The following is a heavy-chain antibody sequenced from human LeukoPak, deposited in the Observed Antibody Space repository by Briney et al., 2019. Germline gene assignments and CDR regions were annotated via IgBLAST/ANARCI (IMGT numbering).Heavy chain of an antibody. Sequence: GGSLRLSCAASGFTFSSYSMNWVRQAPGKGLEWVSSISSSSSYIYYADSVKGRFTISRDNAKNSLYLQMNSLRAEDTAVYYCASSYGDYYDAFDIWGQGPMVTVSS. V-gene: IGHV3-21*01. D-gene: IGHD4-17*01. CDR2: ISSSSSYI. CDR1: GFTFSSYS. CDR3: ASSYGDYYDAFDI. J-gene: IGHJ3*02.